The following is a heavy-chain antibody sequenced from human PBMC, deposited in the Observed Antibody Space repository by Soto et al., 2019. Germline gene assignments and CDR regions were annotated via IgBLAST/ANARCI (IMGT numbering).Heavy chain of an antibody. CDR1: GFTFSSYA. Sequence: PGGSLRLSCAASGFTFSSYAMSWVRQAPGKGLEWVSYITSSGSTIYYADSVKGRFTISRDNAKNSLYLQMNSLRAEDTAVYYCARENDQWVAADNWGQGTLVTVSS. CDR2: ITSSGSTI. J-gene: IGHJ4*02. D-gene: IGHD6-19*01. V-gene: IGHV3-48*04. CDR3: ARENDQWVAADN.